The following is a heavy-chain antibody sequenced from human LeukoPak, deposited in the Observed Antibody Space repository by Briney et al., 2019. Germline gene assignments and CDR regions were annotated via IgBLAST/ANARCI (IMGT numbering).Heavy chain of an antibody. V-gene: IGHV3-66*01. D-gene: IGHD3-10*01. CDR2: IYSGGST. Sequence: PGGSLRLSCADSGFTVSSNYMSWVRQAPGKGLEWVSVIYSGGSTYYADSVKGRFTISRDNSKNTLYLQMNSLRAEDTAVYYCARDLPNGSGSFPHDAFDIWGQGTMVTVSS. CDR3: ARDLPNGSGSFPHDAFDI. J-gene: IGHJ3*02. CDR1: GFTVSSNY.